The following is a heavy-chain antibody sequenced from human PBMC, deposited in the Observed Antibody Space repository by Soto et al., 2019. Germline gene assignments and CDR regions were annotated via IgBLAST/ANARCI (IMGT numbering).Heavy chain of an antibody. CDR3: ARTAYYYDSSGYDFDC. V-gene: IGHV3-33*01. Sequence: QVQLVESGGGVVQPGRSLRLSCAASGFTFSSYGMHWVRQAPGKGLEWVAVIWYDGRNTYYADSVKGRFTISRDTSKNTLYPQMNSLRAEDTAVYYCARTAYYYDSSGYDFDCWGQGTLVTVSS. CDR1: GFTFSSYG. D-gene: IGHD3-22*01. CDR2: IWYDGRNT. J-gene: IGHJ4*02.